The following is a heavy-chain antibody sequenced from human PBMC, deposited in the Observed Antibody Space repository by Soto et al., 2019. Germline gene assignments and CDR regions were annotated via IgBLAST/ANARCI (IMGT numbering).Heavy chain of an antibody. CDR1: GGSFSSGGYY. V-gene: IGHV4-31*03. J-gene: IGHJ4*02. CDR2: IYYSGST. CDR3: ARYSNYYDSSGYYYFDY. D-gene: IGHD3-22*01. Sequence: PSETLSLTCTVSGGSFSSGGYYWSWIRQHPGKGLEWIGYIYYSGSTYYNPSLKSRVTISVDTSKNQFSLKLSSVTAADTAGYYCARYSNYYDSSGYYYFDYWGQGTLVTVSS.